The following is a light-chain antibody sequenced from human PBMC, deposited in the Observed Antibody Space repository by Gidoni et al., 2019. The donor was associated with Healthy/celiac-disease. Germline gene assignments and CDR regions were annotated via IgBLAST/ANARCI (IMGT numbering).Light chain of an antibody. V-gene: IGKV3-11*01. J-gene: IGKJ3*01. Sequence: EIGLTQSPATLSLSTGERATLSCRASQSVSSYLAWYQQKPGQAPRLLIYEASNRATGIPDRFSVSVSVTDFTLTISSLEPEDFAVYYCQQRSNWPRPFGPGTKVDIK. CDR2: EAS. CDR1: QSVSSY. CDR3: QQRSNWPRP.